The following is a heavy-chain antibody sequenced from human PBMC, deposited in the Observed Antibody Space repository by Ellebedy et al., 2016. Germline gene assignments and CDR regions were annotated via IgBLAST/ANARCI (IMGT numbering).Heavy chain of an antibody. J-gene: IGHJ3*02. CDR2: MNPNSGNT. CDR3: ARGGHFYDSSGYLNMAFDI. Sequence: ASVKVSCKASGYTFTSYDINWVRQATGQGLEWMGWMNPNSGNTGYGQKFQGRVTMTRNTSISTASMELSSLRSEDTAVYYCARGGHFYDSSGYLNMAFDIWGQGTIVTVSS. D-gene: IGHD3-22*01. V-gene: IGHV1-8*01. CDR1: GYTFTSYD.